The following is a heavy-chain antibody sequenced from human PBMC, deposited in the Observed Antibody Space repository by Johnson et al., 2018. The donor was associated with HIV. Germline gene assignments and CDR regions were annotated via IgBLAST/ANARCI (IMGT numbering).Heavy chain of an antibody. J-gene: IGHJ3*02. CDR1: GFTFSGSA. CDR2: IRSKANSYAT. D-gene: IGHD6-13*01. CDR3: AREPSIAAAGGDGAFDI. V-gene: IGHV3-73*02. Sequence: VQLVESGGGLVQPGGSLKLSCAASGFTFSGSAMHWVRQASGKGLEWVGRIRSKANSYATAYAASVKGRFTISRDNSKNTLYLQMNSLRAEDTAVYYCAREPSIAAAGGDGAFDIWGQGTMVTVSS.